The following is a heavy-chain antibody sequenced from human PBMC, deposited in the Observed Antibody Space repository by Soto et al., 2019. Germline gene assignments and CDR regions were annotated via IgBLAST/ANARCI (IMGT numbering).Heavy chain of an antibody. CDR2: ISGSGGST. D-gene: IGHD2-2*01. V-gene: IGHV3-23*01. CDR1: GFTFSSYA. CDR3: AKGRGYCSSTSCYVGSDY. J-gene: IGHJ4*02. Sequence: EVQLLESGGGLVQPGGSLRLSCAASGFTFSSYAMSWVRQAPGKGLEWVSAISGSGGSTNYADPVKGRFTISRANSKNQRYLPVNRRRAEDTAVYYWAKGRGYCSSTSCYVGSDYWGQGTLVTVSS.